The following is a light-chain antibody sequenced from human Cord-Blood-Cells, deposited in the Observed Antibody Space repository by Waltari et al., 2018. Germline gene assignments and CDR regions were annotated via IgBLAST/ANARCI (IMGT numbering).Light chain of an antibody. CDR3: CSYAGSSTYV. V-gene: IGLV2-23*02. CDR2: EVS. CDR1: SSDVGSYNL. Sequence: QSALTQPASVSGSPGQSITISCTGTSSDVGSYNLVSWYQQHPGKAPKLMIYEVSKRPSGVSNRFSGSKSGNMASLTISGLQAEDEADYYCCSYAGSSTYVFGTGTMVTVL. J-gene: IGLJ1*01.